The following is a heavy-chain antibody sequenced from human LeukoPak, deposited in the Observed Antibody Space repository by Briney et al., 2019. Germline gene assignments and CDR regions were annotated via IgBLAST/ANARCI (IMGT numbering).Heavy chain of an antibody. CDR3: AKGEFAYYYDSSGYYYGY. CDR1: GFTLIDYY. J-gene: IGHJ4*02. V-gene: IGHV3-66*01. Sequence: GGSLRLSCAASGFTLIDYYVSWIRQAPGKGLEWVSVIYSGGSTYYADSVKGRFTISRDNSKNTLYLQMNSLRAEDTAVYYCAKGEFAYYYDSSGYYYGYWGQGTLVTVSS. CDR2: IYSGGST. D-gene: IGHD3-22*01.